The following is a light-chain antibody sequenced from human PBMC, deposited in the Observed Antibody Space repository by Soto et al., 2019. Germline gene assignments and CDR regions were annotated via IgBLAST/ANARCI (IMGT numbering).Light chain of an antibody. CDR1: SSDVGGYNY. V-gene: IGLV2-8*01. J-gene: IGLJ2*01. Sequence: QPVLTQPPSASGSPGQSVTISCTGTSSDVGGYNYVSWCQQHPGKAPKLMIFEVSKRPSGVPDRFSGSKSGNTASLTVSGLQAEDEADYYCSSYAGSNNVLFGGGTKVTVL. CDR3: SSYAGSNNVL. CDR2: EVS.